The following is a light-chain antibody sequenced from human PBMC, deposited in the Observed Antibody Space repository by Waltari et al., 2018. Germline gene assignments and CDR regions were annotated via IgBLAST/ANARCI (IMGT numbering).Light chain of an antibody. J-gene: IGLJ3*02. Sequence: QAVVTQPSSLSASPGASASLTCTLRSGINVGTYRIHWYQQKPGSPPPYLLTYTSDSDKQRVAGGPCRFAGSKDASAKAVILLISGLQSVDEADYYCLIWHNSAWMFGGGTKLTVL. CDR3: LIWHNSAWM. CDR1: SGINVGTYR. CDR2: YTSDSDK. V-gene: IGLV5-45*02.